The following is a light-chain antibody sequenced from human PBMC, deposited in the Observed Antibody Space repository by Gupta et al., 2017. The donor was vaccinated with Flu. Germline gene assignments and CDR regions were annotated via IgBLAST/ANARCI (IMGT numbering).Light chain of an antibody. CDR3: AAWDDSLSGVV. Sequence: RVTISCSGSSSNIGSNPVNWYHQLPGTAPTLLIYSNNQRPSGVPDRFSGSKSGTSASLAISGLQSEDEADYSCAAWDDSLSGVVFGGGTKLTVL. J-gene: IGLJ2*01. CDR1: SSNIGSNP. CDR2: SNN. V-gene: IGLV1-44*01.